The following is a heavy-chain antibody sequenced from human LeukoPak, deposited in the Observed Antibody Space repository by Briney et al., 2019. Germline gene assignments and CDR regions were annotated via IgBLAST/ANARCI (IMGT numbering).Heavy chain of an antibody. V-gene: IGHV4-31*03. J-gene: IGHJ4*02. CDR3: ARALGPYYFDY. Sequence: SETLSLTCTVSGGSISRGGYYWSWIRQHPGKGLEWIGYSNYSGSTYYNPSLKSRVTISVDTSKNRFSLKLSSVTAADTAVYYCARALGPYYFDYWGQGTLVTVSS. CDR2: SNYSGST. CDR1: GGSISRGGYY. D-gene: IGHD3-16*01.